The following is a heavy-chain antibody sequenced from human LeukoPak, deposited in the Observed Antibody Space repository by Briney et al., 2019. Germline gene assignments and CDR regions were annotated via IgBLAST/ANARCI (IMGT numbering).Heavy chain of an antibody. Sequence: GGSLRLSCAVSGFTFSSYAMHWVRQAPGKGLEWVAVISYDGSNKYYAGSVKGRFTISRDNSKNTLYLQMNSLRAEDTAVYYCATWSHRYCSSTSCSGRGAFDIWGQGTMVTVSS. CDR3: ATWSHRYCSSTSCSGRGAFDI. D-gene: IGHD2-2*01. V-gene: IGHV3-30-3*01. J-gene: IGHJ3*02. CDR1: GFTFSSYA. CDR2: ISYDGSNK.